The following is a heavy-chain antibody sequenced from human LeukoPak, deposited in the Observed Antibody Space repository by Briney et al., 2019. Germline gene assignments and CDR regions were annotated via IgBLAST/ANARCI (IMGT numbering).Heavy chain of an antibody. CDR3: ARWSGSRPFDY. J-gene: IGHJ4*02. CDR2: IYYRGTA. D-gene: IGHD1-26*01. Sequence: SETLSLTCAVSGGSLSDSYWTWIRQTPGNGLEWIGCIYYRGTAYYNPSLRSRVSISVDTSKNQFSLKMTSVTAADTAVFYCARWSGSRPFDYWGQGTLVTVSS. V-gene: IGHV4-59*12. CDR1: GGSLSDSY.